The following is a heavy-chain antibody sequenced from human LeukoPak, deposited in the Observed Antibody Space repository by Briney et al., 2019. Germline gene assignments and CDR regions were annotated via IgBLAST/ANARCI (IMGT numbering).Heavy chain of an antibody. D-gene: IGHD4-17*01. CDR2: IYYSGST. CDR1: GSSISSGGYY. J-gene: IGHJ4*02. CDR3: ARATDGDYRGEYYFDY. Sequence: SETLSLTCTVSGSSISSGGYYWSWIRQHPGKGLEWIGYIYYSGSTYYNPSLKSRVTISVDTSKNQFSLKLSSVTAADTAVYYCARATDGDYRGEYYFDYWGQGTLVTVSS. V-gene: IGHV4-31*03.